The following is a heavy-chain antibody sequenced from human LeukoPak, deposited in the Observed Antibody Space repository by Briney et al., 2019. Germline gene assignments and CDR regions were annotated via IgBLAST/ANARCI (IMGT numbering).Heavy chain of an antibody. V-gene: IGHV3-30*03. Sequence: GGSLRLSCAASGFIFSSYGMHWVRQAPGKGLEWVAVISYDGRNKYYGDSVKGRFTISRDNSKNTLYLQMNSLRAEDTAVYYCATGGYCSSTSCFYFDYWGQGTLVTVSS. J-gene: IGHJ4*02. CDR2: ISYDGRNK. CDR1: GFIFSSYG. CDR3: ATGGYCSSTSCFYFDY. D-gene: IGHD2-2*01.